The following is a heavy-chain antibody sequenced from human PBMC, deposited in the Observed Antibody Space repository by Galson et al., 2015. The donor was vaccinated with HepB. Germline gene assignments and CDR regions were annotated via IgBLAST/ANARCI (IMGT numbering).Heavy chain of an antibody. J-gene: IGHJ6*02. CDR3: ARLRPVVAATGRSYYYYGMDV. V-gene: IGHV4-39*01. D-gene: IGHD2-15*01. CDR2: IYYSGST. CDR1: GDSISSTIYY. Sequence: ETLSLTCTVSGDSISSTIYYWGWIRQSPGKGLEWVGTIYYSGSTYYNPSLRSRVTISVDTSKNQFSLKLSSVTAADTAVYYCARLRPVVAATGRSYYYYGMDVWGQGTTVTVSS.